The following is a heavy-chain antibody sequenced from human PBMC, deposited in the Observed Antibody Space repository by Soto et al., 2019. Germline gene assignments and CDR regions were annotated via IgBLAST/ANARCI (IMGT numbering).Heavy chain of an antibody. V-gene: IGHV1-69*06. CDR1: GGTFSSYA. J-gene: IGHJ4*02. CDR3: ARVDYWGPSRYFDY. CDR2: IIPIFGTA. Sequence: SVKVSCKASGGTFSSYAISWVRQAPGQGLEWMGGIIPIFGTANYAQKFQGRVTITADKSTSTAYMELSSLRSEDTAVYYCARVDYWGPSRYFDYRGQGTLVTVSS. D-gene: IGHD7-27*01.